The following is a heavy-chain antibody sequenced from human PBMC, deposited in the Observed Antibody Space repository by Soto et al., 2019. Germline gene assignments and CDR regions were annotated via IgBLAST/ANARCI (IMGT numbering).Heavy chain of an antibody. D-gene: IGHD2-2*01. CDR3: ARDPCSSTSCYAGYNWFDP. J-gene: IGHJ5*02. CDR2: ISAYNGNT. CDR1: GYTFTSYG. Sequence: ASVKVSCKASGYTFTSYGISWVRQAPGQGLEWMGWISAYNGNTNYAQKLQGRVTMTTGTSTSTAYMELRSLRSDDTAVYYCARDPCSSTSCYAGYNWFDPWGQGTLVTVYS. V-gene: IGHV1-18*01.